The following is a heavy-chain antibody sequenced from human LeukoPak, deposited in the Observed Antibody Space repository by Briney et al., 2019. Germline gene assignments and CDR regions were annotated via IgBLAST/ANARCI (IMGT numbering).Heavy chain of an antibody. CDR3: ARDLGYSSSWYTGSS. D-gene: IGHD6-13*01. J-gene: IGHJ4*02. CDR2: IYYSGST. V-gene: IGHV4-59*12. CDR1: GGSISSYY. Sequence: SETLSLTCTVSGGSISSYYWSWIRQPPGKGLEWIGYIYYSGSTNYNPSLKSRVTISVDTSKNQFSLKLSSVTAADTAVYYCARDLGYSSSWYTGSSWGQGTLVTVSS.